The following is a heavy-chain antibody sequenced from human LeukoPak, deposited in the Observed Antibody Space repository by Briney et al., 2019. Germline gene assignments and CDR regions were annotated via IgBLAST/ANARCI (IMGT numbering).Heavy chain of an antibody. CDR2: INPNSGVT. CDR1: GYTFTGYY. V-gene: IGHV1-2*02. CDR3: ARGNLSPRITMVRGVIIRGWFDP. J-gene: IGHJ5*02. D-gene: IGHD3-10*01. Sequence: ASVKVSCRASGYTFTGYYMHWLRQAPGQGLEWMAWINPNSGVTNYAQKFQGRVTLTRDTSISTTYMDLSRLISEDTAVYYCARGNLSPRITMVRGVIIRGWFDPWGQGTLVTVSS.